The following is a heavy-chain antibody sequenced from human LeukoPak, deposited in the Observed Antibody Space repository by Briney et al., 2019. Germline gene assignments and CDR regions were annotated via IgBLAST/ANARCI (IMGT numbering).Heavy chain of an antibody. CDR2: IYYSGST. D-gene: IGHD2-2*01. CDR3: ARSCSSTSCLFDY. J-gene: IGHJ4*02. CDR1: GGSISSYY. Sequence: SETLSLTCTVSGGSISSYYWSWIRQPPGKGLEWIGYIYYSGSTNYNPSLKSRVTISVDTSKNQFSLKLSSVTAADTAVYYCARSCSSTSCLFDYWGQGTLVTVSS. V-gene: IGHV4-59*08.